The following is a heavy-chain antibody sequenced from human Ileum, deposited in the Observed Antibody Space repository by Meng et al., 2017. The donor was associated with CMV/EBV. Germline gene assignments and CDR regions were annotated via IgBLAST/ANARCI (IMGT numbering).Heavy chain of an antibody. CDR3: ARGRYCSSTSCRGFDP. V-gene: IGHV1-8*01. CDR2: MNPNSGYT. Sequence: ASVKVSCKASGYTFTSYDINWVRQATGQGLEWMGWMNPNSGYTVYAQKFQGRVTMTRNTSISAAYMELRSLRSDDTAVYYCARGRYCSSTSCRGFDPWGQGTLVTVSS. D-gene: IGHD2-2*01. J-gene: IGHJ5*02. CDR1: GYTFTSYD.